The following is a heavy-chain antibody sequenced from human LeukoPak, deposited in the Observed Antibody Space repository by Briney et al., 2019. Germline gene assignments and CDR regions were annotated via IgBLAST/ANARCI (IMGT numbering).Heavy chain of an antibody. CDR3: ARALIVVVPAGIIRYYYYGMDV. J-gene: IGHJ6*02. D-gene: IGHD2-2*01. Sequence: PSETLSLTCAVYGGSFSGYYWSWIRQTPGKGLEWIGEINHSGSTNYNPSLKSRVTISVDTSKNQFSLKLSSVTAADTAVYYCARALIVVVPAGIIRYYYYGMDVWGQGTTVTVSS. CDR2: INHSGST. CDR1: GGSFSGYY. V-gene: IGHV4-34*01.